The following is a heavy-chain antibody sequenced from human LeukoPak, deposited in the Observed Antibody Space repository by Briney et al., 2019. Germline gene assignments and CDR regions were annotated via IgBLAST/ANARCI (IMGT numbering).Heavy chain of an antibody. CDR2: IYYSGST. D-gene: IGHD3-22*01. CDR3: ARAGYYDSSIDY. J-gene: IGHJ4*02. V-gene: IGHV4-59*08. CDR1: GGSISSDY. Sequence: SETLSLTCTVSGGSISSDYWSWIRQPPGKGLEWIGYIYYSGSTNYNPSLKSRVTISVDTSKNQFSLKLSSVTAADTAVYYCARAGYYDSSIDYWGQGTLVTVSS.